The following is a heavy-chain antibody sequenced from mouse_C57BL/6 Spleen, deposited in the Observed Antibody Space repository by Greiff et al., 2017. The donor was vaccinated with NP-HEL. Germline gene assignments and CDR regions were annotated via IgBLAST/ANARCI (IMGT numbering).Heavy chain of an antibody. CDR1: GYTFTSYW. J-gene: IGHJ1*03. D-gene: IGHD1-1*02. CDR2: IDPSDSYT. CDR3: ARWGSAYWYFEV. Sequence: QVQLQQPGAELVMPGASVKLSCKASGYTFTSYWMHWVKQRPGQGLEWIGEIDPSDSYTNYNQKFKGKSTLTVDKSSSTAYMQLSSLTSEDSAVYYCARWGSAYWYFEVWGTGTTVTVSS. V-gene: IGHV1-69*01.